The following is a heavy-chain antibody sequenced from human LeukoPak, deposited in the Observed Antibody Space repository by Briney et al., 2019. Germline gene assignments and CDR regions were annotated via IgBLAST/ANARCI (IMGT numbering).Heavy chain of an antibody. CDR2: INPNSGGT. J-gene: IGHJ4*02. CDR1: GYTLTELS. Sequence: ASVKVSCKVSGYTLTELSMHWVRQAPGQGLEWMGWINPNSGGTNYAQKFQGRVTMTRDTSISTAYTELSRLRSDDTAVYYCARVSYSSGWYFDYWGQGTLVTVSS. D-gene: IGHD6-19*01. V-gene: IGHV1-2*02. CDR3: ARVSYSSGWYFDY.